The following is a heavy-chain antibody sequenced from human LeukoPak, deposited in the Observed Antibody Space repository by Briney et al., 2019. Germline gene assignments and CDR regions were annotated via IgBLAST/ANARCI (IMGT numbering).Heavy chain of an antibody. Sequence: TGGSLRLSCAASGFTFSSYSMNWVRQAPGKGLEWVSYISSSSSPIYYADSVKGRFTISRDNAKNSLYLQMNSLRAEDKAVYYCAREFVGYYYGSRSYDLDYWGQGTLVTVSS. V-gene: IGHV3-48*01. J-gene: IGHJ4*02. CDR3: AREFVGYYYGSRSYDLDY. D-gene: IGHD3-10*01. CDR2: ISSSSSPI. CDR1: GFTFSSYS.